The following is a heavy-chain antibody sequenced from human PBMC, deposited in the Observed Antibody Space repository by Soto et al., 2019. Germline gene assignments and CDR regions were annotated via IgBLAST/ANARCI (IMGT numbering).Heavy chain of an antibody. D-gene: IGHD5-18*01. CDR3: ASSTGAGSYGYFDF. Sequence: PSQTLSLTCAISGDSVSSNSAAWNWIRQSPSRGLEWLGRTLYRSKWYSDYALSVKSRITVNPDTSKNQFSLQLNSVTSEDTAVYYCASSTGAGSYGYFDFWGRGILVTVSS. J-gene: IGHJ4*01. CDR2: TLYRSKWYS. V-gene: IGHV6-1*01. CDR1: GDSVSSNSAA.